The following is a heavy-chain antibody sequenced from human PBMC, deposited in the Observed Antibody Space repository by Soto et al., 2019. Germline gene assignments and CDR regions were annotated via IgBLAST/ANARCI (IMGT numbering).Heavy chain of an antibody. CDR1: GGSISNHY. J-gene: IGHJ5*02. Sequence: PSETLSLTCTVSGGSISNHYWSWLRQPPGKGLEWIGYIYYSGSTNYNPSLKSRVTISVDTSKNQFSLKLSSVTAADTAVYYCASGDTIFGLAPGFDTRGQGTLVTVSS. CDR3: ASGDTIFGLAPGFDT. V-gene: IGHV4-59*11. D-gene: IGHD3-3*01. CDR2: IYYSGST.